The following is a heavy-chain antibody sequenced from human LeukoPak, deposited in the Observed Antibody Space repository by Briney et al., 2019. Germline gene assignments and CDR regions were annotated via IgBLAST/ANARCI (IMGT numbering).Heavy chain of an antibody. CDR2: IYYSGST. Sequence: PSETLSLTCTVSGGSISSSSYYWGWIRQPPGKGLEWIGSIYYSGSTYYNPSLKSRVTISVDTSKNQFSLKLSSATAADTAVYYCARAGIQLWFYYFDYWGQGTLVTVSS. D-gene: IGHD5-18*01. CDR3: ARAGIQLWFYYFDY. CDR1: GGSISSSSYY. J-gene: IGHJ4*02. V-gene: IGHV4-39*01.